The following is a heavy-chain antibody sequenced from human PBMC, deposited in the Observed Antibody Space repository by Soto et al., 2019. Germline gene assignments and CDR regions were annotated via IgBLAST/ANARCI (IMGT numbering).Heavy chain of an antibody. CDR2: INHAGST. J-gene: IGHJ5*02. CDR1: GGSFIPYY. Sequence: SETLSLTCDVSGGSFIPYYWTWIRQPPGKGLEWIGEINHAGSTNYNPSLESRVTISVDTSKNQVSLNLTSVTAADTGLYYCAKVDTVFGAVTTLNPWGPGTLVTVSS. CDR3: AKVDTVFGAVTTLNP. V-gene: IGHV4-34*01. D-gene: IGHD3-3*01.